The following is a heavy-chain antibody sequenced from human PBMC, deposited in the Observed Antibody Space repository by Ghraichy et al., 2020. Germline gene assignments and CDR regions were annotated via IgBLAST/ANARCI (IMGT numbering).Heavy chain of an antibody. CDR1: GGSFSGYY. V-gene: IGHV4-34*01. D-gene: IGHD3-10*01. CDR2: INHSGST. CDR3: ATAIKPYGSGS. Sequence: SETLSLTCAVYGGSFSGYYWSWIRQPPGKGLEWIGEINHSGSTNYNPSLKSRVTISVDTSKNQFSLKLSSVTAADTAVYYCATAIKPYGSGSWGQGTLVTVSS. J-gene: IGHJ4*02.